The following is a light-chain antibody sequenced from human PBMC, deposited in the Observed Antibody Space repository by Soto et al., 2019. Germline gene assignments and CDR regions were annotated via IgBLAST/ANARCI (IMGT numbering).Light chain of an antibody. Sequence: EIVLTQSPDTLSLSPGERATLSCRASQSVRSNYLACYQQKPGQAPRFLIYDASSRATGIPERFSGSGSGTDFTLTISRLEPEDFGVYYCQQYGSSPLTFGGGTKVEIK. CDR2: DAS. CDR3: QQYGSSPLT. CDR1: QSVRSNY. V-gene: IGKV3-20*01. J-gene: IGKJ4*02.